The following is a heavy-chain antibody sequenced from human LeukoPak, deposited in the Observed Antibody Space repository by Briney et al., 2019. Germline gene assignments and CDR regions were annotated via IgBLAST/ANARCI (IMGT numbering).Heavy chain of an antibody. CDR3: ARGRVAYSAYYFDY. J-gene: IGHJ4*02. Sequence: PSETLSLTCTVSGDSITNYFWSWIRQPPGKGLEWIGYIYYTGNTNYKPSLKSRVTMSVDTSTNQFFLRLRSVTAADTAVYYCARGRVAYSAYYFDYWGRGTLVTVSS. CDR1: GDSITNYF. CDR2: IYYTGNT. V-gene: IGHV4-59*01. D-gene: IGHD2-15*01.